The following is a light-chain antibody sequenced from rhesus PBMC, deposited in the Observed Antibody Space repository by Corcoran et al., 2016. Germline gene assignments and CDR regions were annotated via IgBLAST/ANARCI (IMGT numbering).Light chain of an antibody. Sequence: DIQMTQSPSSLSASVGDTVTITCRASQGISSYLNWFQQKPGKAPKLLIYDASSLESGVPSRFNGSGSGTDFTLTISSLQPEDFAAYYCLQHNSYPYSFGQGTKVEIK. V-gene: IGKV1-28*03. CDR1: QGISSY. CDR3: LQHNSYPYS. CDR2: DAS. J-gene: IGKJ2*01.